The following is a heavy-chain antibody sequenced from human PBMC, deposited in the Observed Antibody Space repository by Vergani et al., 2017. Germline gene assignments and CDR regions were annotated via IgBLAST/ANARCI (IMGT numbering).Heavy chain of an antibody. CDR2: ISSRSSYI. CDR3: VRDVRVSRT. Sequence: EVQLVESGGGLVKPGGSLRLSCAASGFTFSSYSMNWVRQAPGKGLEWVSSISSRSSYIYYADSVKGRFTISRDNAKDSLYLQMNSLRAEDTAVYYCVRDVRVSRTWGQGTLVAVSS. CDR1: GFTFSSYS. V-gene: IGHV3-21*01. J-gene: IGHJ3*01.